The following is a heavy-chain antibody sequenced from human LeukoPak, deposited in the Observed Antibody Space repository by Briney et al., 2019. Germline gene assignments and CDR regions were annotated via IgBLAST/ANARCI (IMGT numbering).Heavy chain of an antibody. CDR2: IYENDEK. Sequence: SGPTLVKPTQTLRLTCTFSGFSLSSGGVGVGRIRQPPEKALEWLGVIYENDEKLYSSSLQNRLSITKDTSKNQVVLTMANMAPVDTATYYCAHRHRGIASDIWGQGTMVTVSS. CDR3: AHRHRGIASDI. V-gene: IGHV2-5*01. J-gene: IGHJ3*02. CDR1: GFSLSSGGVG. D-gene: IGHD1-26*01.